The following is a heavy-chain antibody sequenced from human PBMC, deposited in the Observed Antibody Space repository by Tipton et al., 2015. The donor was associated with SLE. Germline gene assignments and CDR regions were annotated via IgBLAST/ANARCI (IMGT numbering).Heavy chain of an antibody. V-gene: IGHV4-39*07. J-gene: IGHJ4*02. CDR3: ARVGLVAPAAISSRVDY. Sequence: TLSLTCTVSGGSISSSSYYWGWIRQPPGKGLEWIGSIYYSGSTYYNPSLKSRVTISVDTSKNQFSLNLSSVTAADTAVYYCARVGLVAPAAISSRVDYWGQGTLVTVSS. CDR2: IYYSGST. CDR1: GGSISSSSYY. D-gene: IGHD2-2*02.